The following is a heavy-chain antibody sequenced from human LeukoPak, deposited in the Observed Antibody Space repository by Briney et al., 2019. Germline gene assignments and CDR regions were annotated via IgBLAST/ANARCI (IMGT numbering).Heavy chain of an antibody. CDR2: ISAYNGNT. D-gene: IGHD3-22*01. CDR1: GYTFTSYG. J-gene: IGHJ3*02. CDR3: ARVPDYYDSSGYYFDAFDI. Sequence: ASVKVSCKASGYTFTSYGISWVRQAPGQGLEWMGWISAYNGNTNYAQKLQGRVTMTTDTSTSTAYMELRSLRSDDTAVYYCARVPDYYDSSGYYFDAFDIWGQGTMVTVSS. V-gene: IGHV1-18*01.